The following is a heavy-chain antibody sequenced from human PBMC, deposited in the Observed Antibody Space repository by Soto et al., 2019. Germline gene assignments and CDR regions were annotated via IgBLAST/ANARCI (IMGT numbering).Heavy chain of an antibody. CDR3: ARGARRDIRYFDWYHDWFDP. D-gene: IGHD3-9*01. Sequence: SVKVSCKSSGYTFTSYDINWVRQATGQGLEWMGWMKPNSGNTGHAQKFQGRVTMTRNTSISTAYMELSNLRSEDTAVYYCARGARRDIRYFDWYHDWFDPWGQGTLVTVSS. CDR2: MKPNSGNT. V-gene: IGHV1-8*01. CDR1: GYTFTSYD. J-gene: IGHJ5*02.